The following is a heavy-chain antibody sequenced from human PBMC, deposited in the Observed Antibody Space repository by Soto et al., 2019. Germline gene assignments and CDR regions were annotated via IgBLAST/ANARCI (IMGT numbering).Heavy chain of an antibody. CDR1: GDTLPEFS. D-gene: IGHD3-10*01. Sequence: GASVKVSCKVSGDTLPEFSMHWVRQAPGKGLEWMGGFDPEDGETIYAQKFLGRVTMTEDTSTDTAYMELSSLTSEDTAVYYCAKDRFRSASSGWFDPWGQGTLVTVSS. CDR3: AKDRFRSASSGWFDP. J-gene: IGHJ5*02. V-gene: IGHV1-24*01. CDR2: FDPEDGET.